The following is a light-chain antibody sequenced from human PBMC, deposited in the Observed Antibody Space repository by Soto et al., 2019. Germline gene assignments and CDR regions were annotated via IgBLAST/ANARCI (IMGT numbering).Light chain of an antibody. CDR3: GADHGSGSTFVK. V-gene: IGLV9-49*01. CDR2: VGTGGSVG. J-gene: IGLJ2*01. CDR1: SGYSNYK. Sequence: QLVLTQPPSASASLGASVTLTCTLSSGYSNYKVDWYQHTPGKGPRFVMRVGTGGSVGSKGDGIPDRFSVLGSGLNRYLTIKNIQEEDESDYHCGADHGSGSTFVKIGGGTKLTVL.